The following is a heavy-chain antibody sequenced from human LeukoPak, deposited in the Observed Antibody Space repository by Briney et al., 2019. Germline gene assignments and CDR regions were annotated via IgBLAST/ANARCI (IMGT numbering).Heavy chain of an antibody. CDR1: GGTFSSYA. CDR3: ARGVRGCSSTSCTSDYYYYYYGLDV. D-gene: IGHD2-2*01. CDR2: IIPIFGTA. J-gene: IGHJ6*04. Sequence: SVKVSCKASGGTFSSYAISWVRQAPGQGLEWIGGIIPIFGTANYAQKFQGRVTITADESTSTAYMELSSLRSEDTALYYCARGVRGCSSTSCTSDYYYYYYGLDVWGKGTTVTVSS. V-gene: IGHV1-69*13.